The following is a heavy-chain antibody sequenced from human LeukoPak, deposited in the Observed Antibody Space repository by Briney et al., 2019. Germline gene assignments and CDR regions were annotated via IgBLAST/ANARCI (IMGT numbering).Heavy chain of an antibody. CDR1: GYTFTGYY. CDR3: ARDKGYYYGMDV. CDR2: INPNSGGT. J-gene: IGHJ6*02. V-gene: IGHV1-2*04. Sequence: ASVKVSCKASGYTFTGYYMHWVRQAPGQGLEWMGWINPNSGGTNYAQKFQGWVTMTRDTSTSTAYMELSRLRSDDTAVYYCARDKGYYYGMDVWGQGTTVTVSS.